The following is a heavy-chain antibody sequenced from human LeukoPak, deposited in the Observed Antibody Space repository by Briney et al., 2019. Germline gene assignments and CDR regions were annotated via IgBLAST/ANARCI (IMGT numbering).Heavy chain of an antibody. J-gene: IGHJ4*02. D-gene: IGHD4-11*01. V-gene: IGHV5-51*01. Sequence: GESLKISCKASGYSFTAYWIGWVRQMPGKGLEFMGMIHPGDSDTRYSPSFQGQVTMSADKSINTAYLQWRSLKASDTATYYCARYSSSSFHYWGQGTLVTASS. CDR1: GYSFTAYW. CDR3: ARYSSSSFHY. CDR2: IHPGDSDT.